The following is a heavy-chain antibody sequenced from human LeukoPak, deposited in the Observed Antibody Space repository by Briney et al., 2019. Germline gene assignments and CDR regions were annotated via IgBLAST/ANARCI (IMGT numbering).Heavy chain of an antibody. V-gene: IGHV4-61*05. D-gene: IGHD2-15*01. CDR1: GGSISSSSYY. CDR2: IYYSGST. J-gene: IGHJ4*02. Sequence: SETLSLTCTVSGGSISSSSYYWGWIRQPPGKGLEWIGYIYYSGSTNYNPSLKSRVTISVDTSKNQFSLKLSSVTAADTAVYYCARGSSTYQTWGQGTLVTVSS. CDR3: ARGSSTYQT.